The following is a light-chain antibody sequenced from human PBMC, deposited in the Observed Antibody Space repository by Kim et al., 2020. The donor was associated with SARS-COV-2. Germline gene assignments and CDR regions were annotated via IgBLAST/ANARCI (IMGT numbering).Light chain of an antibody. CDR1: QSVLYSSNNKNY. Sequence: ATINCKSSQSVLYSSNNKNYLAWYPQKPGQPPKLLIYWASTRESGVPDRFSGSGSGTDFTLTIISLQAEDVAVYYCQQYYSTPLTFGGGTKVDIK. CDR2: WAS. V-gene: IGKV4-1*01. CDR3: QQYYSTPLT. J-gene: IGKJ4*01.